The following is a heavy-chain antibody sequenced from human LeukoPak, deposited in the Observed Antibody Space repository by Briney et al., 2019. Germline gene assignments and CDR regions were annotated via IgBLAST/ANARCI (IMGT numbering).Heavy chain of an antibody. Sequence: SETLSLTCTVSGGSISSGGYYWSWIRQHPGKGLEWIGYIYYSGSTYYNPPLKSRVTISVDTSKNQFSLKLSSVTAADTAVYYCARATLLGRYYDFWSGYYIFDYWGQGTLVTVSS. V-gene: IGHV4-31*03. J-gene: IGHJ4*02. CDR3: ARATLLGRYYDFWSGYYIFDY. CDR1: GGSISSGGYY. D-gene: IGHD3-3*01. CDR2: IYYSGST.